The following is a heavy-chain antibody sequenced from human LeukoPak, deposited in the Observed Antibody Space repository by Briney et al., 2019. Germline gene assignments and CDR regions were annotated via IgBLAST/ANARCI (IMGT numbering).Heavy chain of an antibody. J-gene: IGHJ4*02. Sequence: SGPTLVNPTQTLTLACTFSGFSLNTRGVGVGWIRQPPGRALEWLALIYWDDDRRYSPSLKSRLTITKDTSKNQVVLTMTNMDPVDTATYFCAHRKNYYDSSVFDNWGQGTLVTVSS. CDR3: AHRKNYYDSSVFDN. CDR1: GFSLNTRGVG. V-gene: IGHV2-5*02. D-gene: IGHD3-22*01. CDR2: IYWDDDR.